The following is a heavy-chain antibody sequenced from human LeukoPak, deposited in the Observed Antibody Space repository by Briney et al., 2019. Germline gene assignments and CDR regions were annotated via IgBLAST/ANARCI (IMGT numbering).Heavy chain of an antibody. CDR1: GYSISSGYY. D-gene: IGHD4-17*01. CDR3: ARENSEYGDYNYNWFDP. V-gene: IGHV4-38-2*02. Sequence: SETLSLTCTVSGYSISSGYYWGWIRQPPGKGLEWIGSIYHIGSTYYNPSLKSRVTISVDTSKNQFSLKLSSVTAADTAVYYCARENSEYGDYNYNWFDPWGQGTLVTVSS. J-gene: IGHJ5*02. CDR2: IYHIGST.